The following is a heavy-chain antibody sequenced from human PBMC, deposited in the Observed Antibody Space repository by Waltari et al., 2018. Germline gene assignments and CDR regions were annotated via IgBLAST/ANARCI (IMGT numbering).Heavy chain of an antibody. V-gene: IGHV1-46*01. CDR3: AREMLGYCSGGSCYQFDY. Sequence: QVQLVQSGAEVKKPGASVKVSCKASGYTFTSYYMHWVRQAPGQGLEWMGIINPSGGSTSYAQKFQGRVTMTRDTSTSTVYMELSSLRSEDTAVYYCAREMLGYCSGGSCYQFDYWGQGTLVTVSS. D-gene: IGHD2-15*01. J-gene: IGHJ4*02. CDR1: GYTFTSYY. CDR2: INPSGGST.